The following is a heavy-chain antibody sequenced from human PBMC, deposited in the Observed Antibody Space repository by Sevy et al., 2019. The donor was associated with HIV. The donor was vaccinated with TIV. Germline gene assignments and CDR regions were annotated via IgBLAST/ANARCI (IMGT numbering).Heavy chain of an antibody. CDR3: ATTREYYQGKSGYFDY. Sequence: VSVKVSCKVSGYTLTQLSMHWVRQAPGKGLEWMESFDPEDGERIYAQKFQGRITMTEDTSTDTAYMDLSSLKSDDTAVYYCATTREYYQGKSGYFDYWGQGALVTVSS. V-gene: IGHV1-24*01. D-gene: IGHD2-15*01. CDR1: GYTLTQLS. J-gene: IGHJ4*02. CDR2: FDPEDGER.